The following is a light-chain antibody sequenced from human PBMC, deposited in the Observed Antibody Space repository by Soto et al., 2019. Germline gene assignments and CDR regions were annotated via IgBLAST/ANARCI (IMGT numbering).Light chain of an antibody. CDR1: QSVSSSY. CDR3: QQYGSSPYT. CDR2: GAS. Sequence: EMVLTQSPGTLSLSPGERATLSCRASQSVSSSYLAWYQQKPGQAPRLLIYGASSRATGIPDRFSGSGSGTDFNLTISGLETEDFAVYYCQQYGSSPYTFGQGTKLEGK. J-gene: IGKJ2*01. V-gene: IGKV3-20*01.